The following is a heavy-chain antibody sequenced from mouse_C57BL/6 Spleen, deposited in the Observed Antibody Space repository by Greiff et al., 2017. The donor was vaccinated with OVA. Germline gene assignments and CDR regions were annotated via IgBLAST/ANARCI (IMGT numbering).Heavy chain of an antibody. J-gene: IGHJ1*03. D-gene: IGHD2-5*01. Sequence: QVQLKESGAELARPGASVKLSCKASGYTFTSYGISWVKQRTGQGLEWIGEIYPRSGNTYYNEKFKGKATLTADKSSSTAYMGLRSLTSEASAVYFCARLSKEYFDVWGTGTTVTVSS. CDR3: ARLSKEYFDV. CDR2: IYPRSGNT. CDR1: GYTFTSYG. V-gene: IGHV1-81*01.